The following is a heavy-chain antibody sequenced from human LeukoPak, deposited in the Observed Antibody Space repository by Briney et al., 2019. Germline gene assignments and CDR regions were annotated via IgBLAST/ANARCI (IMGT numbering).Heavy chain of an antibody. Sequence: SQTLSLTCTVSGGSISSDTYYWNWLRQHPGKSREWIGNIYYSVITNHNPSLKSPVTLSIDTSKRQFSLKLSSLTAADTPAHSCERGDYYDTSGYSYAWFDPWGQGTLVTVSS. CDR1: GGSISSDTYY. CDR3: ERGDYYDTSGYSYAWFDP. CDR2: IYYSVIT. V-gene: IGHV4-31*01. J-gene: IGHJ5*02. D-gene: IGHD3-22*01.